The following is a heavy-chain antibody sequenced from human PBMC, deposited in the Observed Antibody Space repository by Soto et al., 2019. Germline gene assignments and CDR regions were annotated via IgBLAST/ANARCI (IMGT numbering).Heavy chain of an antibody. D-gene: IGHD2-8*02. CDR3: ARAGGVELAVWYYFDY. J-gene: IGHJ4*02. CDR2: IFYSGST. V-gene: IGHV4-31*11. CDR1: GGSISSGDYY. Sequence: LSLTCAVSGGSISSGDYYWSWIRQHPGKGLEWIGHIFYSGSTYYNPSLKSRMTMSVDTSKNQFSLKLNSVTAADTAVYFCARAGGVELAVWYYFDYWGQGTLVTVSS.